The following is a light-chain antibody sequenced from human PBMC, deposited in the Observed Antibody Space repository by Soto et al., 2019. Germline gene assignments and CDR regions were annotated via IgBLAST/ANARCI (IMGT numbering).Light chain of an antibody. Sequence: QPGLTQSPSASASLGASVKRTCTLSSGHSNYAIAWHQQQPEKGPRYLMKGNSDGSYMKADGIPDRFSGSSSGAERYLTISSLQSADEADYSCQTWGTGIWVFGGGTKLTVL. CDR1: SGHSNYA. CDR2: GNSDGSY. J-gene: IGLJ3*02. V-gene: IGLV4-69*01. CDR3: QTWGTGIWV.